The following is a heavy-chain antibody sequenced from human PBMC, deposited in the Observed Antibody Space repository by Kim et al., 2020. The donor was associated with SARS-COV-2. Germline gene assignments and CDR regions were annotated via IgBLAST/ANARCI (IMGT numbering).Heavy chain of an antibody. Sequence: SETLSLTCTVSGGSISSGGYYWSWIRQHPGKGLEWIGYIYYSGSTYYNPSLKSRVTISVDTSKNQFSLKLSSVTAADTAVYYCARVAATVVTRYEDFDYWGQGTLVTVSS. V-gene: IGHV4-31*03. J-gene: IGHJ4*02. CDR2: IYYSGST. D-gene: IGHD4-17*01. CDR1: GGSISSGGYY. CDR3: ARVAATVVTRYEDFDY.